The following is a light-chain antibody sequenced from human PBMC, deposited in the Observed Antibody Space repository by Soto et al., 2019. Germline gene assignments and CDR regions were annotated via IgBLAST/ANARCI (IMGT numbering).Light chain of an antibody. J-gene: IGLJ1*01. V-gene: IGLV2-14*01. CDR2: DVS. CDR1: SSDVGGYNY. CDR3: SSYTSSSTLLYV. Sequence: QSASVSGSPGQSITISCTGTSSDVGGYNYVSWYQQHPGKAPKLMIYDVSNRPSGVSNRFSGSKSGNTGSLTISGLQAEDEADYYCSSYTSSSTLLYVFGTGTKVTVL.